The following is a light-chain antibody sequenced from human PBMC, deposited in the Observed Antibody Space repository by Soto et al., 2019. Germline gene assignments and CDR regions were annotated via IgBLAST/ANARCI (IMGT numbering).Light chain of an antibody. CDR2: EVS. J-gene: IGLJ1*01. V-gene: IGLV2-14*01. CDR3: TSYTSSSTLYV. CDR1: SSDVGGYNH. Sequence: QSALTQPASVSGSPGQSITISCTGTSSDVGGYNHVSWYQQHPGKAPKLMIYEVSRRPSGVSNRFSGSKSGNTASLTISGLQAEDEADSYCTSYTSSSTLYVCGSGTKVTGL.